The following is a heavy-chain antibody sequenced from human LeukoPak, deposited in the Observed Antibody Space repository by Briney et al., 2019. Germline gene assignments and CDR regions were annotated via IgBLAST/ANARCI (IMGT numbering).Heavy chain of an antibody. J-gene: IGHJ4*02. CDR2: IIPILGIA. CDR3: ARGGEMVRGVIDY. V-gene: IGHV1-69*04. D-gene: IGHD3-10*01. CDR1: GGTFSSYA. Sequence: AVKVSCKASGGTFSSYAISWVRQAPGQGLEWTGRIIPILGIANYAQKFQGRVTITADKSTSTAYMELSSLRSEDTAVYYCARGGEMVRGVIDYWGQGTLVTVSS.